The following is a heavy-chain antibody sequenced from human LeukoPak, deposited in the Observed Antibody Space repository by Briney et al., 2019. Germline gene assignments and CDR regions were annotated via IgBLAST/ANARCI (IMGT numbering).Heavy chain of an antibody. CDR3: ARDEYSSSLVY. CDR2: ISYTSNTI. Sequence: PGGSLRLSCAASGFTFSNYDMDWVRQAPGRGLEWVSYISYTSNTIYYADSVKGRFTISRDNAKNSLYLQMNSLRAEDTAVYYCARDEYSSSLVYWGQGTLVTVSS. J-gene: IGHJ4*02. V-gene: IGHV3-48*01. D-gene: IGHD6-13*01. CDR1: GFTFSNYD.